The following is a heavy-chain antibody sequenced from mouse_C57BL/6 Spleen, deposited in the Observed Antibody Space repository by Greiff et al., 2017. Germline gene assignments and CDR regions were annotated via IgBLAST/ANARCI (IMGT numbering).Heavy chain of an antibody. J-gene: IGHJ4*01. CDR1: GFTFSSYA. D-gene: IGHD2-5*01. CDR2: ISDGGSYT. Sequence: DVHLVESGGGLVKPGGSLKLSCAASGFTFSSYAMSWVRQTPEKRLEWVATISDGGSYTYYPDNVKGRFTISRDNAKNNLYLQMSHLKSEDTAMYYCAREGDYSNPYAMDYWGQGTSVTVSS. CDR3: AREGDYSNPYAMDY. V-gene: IGHV5-4*01.